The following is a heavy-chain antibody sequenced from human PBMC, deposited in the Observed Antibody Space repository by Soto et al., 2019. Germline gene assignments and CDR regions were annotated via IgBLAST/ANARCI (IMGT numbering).Heavy chain of an antibody. CDR2: IYHSGST. D-gene: IGHD3-9*01. Sequence: SETLSLTCAVSGGSIRTGGYSWSWIRQPPGKGLEWIGYIYHSGSTYYNPSLKRRVTISVDRSKNQFSLKLSSVTAADTAVFYCARGAFMNGYYSPGTYFDYWGQGTLVTVSS. J-gene: IGHJ4*02. CDR1: GGSIRTGGYS. CDR3: ARGAFMNGYYSPGTYFDY. V-gene: IGHV4-30-2*01.